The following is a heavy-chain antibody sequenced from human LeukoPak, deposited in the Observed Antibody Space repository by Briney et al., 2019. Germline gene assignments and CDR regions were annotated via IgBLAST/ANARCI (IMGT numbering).Heavy chain of an antibody. CDR3: ARNIAASNWFDP. Sequence: PSETLSPTCTVSGGSISSGSYYWSWIRQPAGKGLEWIGRIYTSGSTNYNPSLKSRVTISVDTSKNQFSLKLSSVTAADTAVYYCARNIAASNWFDPWGQGTLVTVSS. D-gene: IGHD6-6*01. CDR2: IYTSGST. J-gene: IGHJ5*02. V-gene: IGHV4-61*02. CDR1: GGSISSGSYY.